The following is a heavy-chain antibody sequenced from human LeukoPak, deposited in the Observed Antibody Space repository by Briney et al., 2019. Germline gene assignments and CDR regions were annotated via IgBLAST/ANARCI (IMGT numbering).Heavy chain of an antibody. CDR1: GGSVSSSTFY. Sequence: SETLSLTCNVSGGSVSSSTFYWAWIRQPPGKGLEWIANIYYSGTTYYTPSLQSRVTVSIDTSKNQVSLTVKSVTAADTAFYYCARGGNEGYSGGFHFDYWGQGTLVSVSS. D-gene: IGHD1-26*01. CDR3: ARGGNEGYSGGFHFDY. CDR2: IYYSGTT. V-gene: IGHV4-39*07. J-gene: IGHJ4*02.